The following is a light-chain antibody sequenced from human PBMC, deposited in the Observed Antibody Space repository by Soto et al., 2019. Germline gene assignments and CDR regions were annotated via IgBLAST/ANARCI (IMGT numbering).Light chain of an antibody. J-gene: IGKJ5*01. CDR3: QQYSSFPLT. CDR1: QDISNY. V-gene: IGKV1-27*01. Sequence: DIQMTQSPSSLSASVGDSVAITCRASQDISNYLAWFQQRPGKPPKLLIYAASTLESGVPSRFSGSGSGTDFTLTISRLEPEDFAVYYCQQYSSFPLTFGGGTRLEIK. CDR2: AAS.